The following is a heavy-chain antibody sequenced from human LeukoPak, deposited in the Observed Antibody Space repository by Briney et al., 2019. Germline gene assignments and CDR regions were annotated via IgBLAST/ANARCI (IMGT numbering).Heavy chain of an antibody. D-gene: IGHD6-13*01. V-gene: IGHV3-53*01. J-gene: IGHJ4*02. Sequence: PGGSLRLSCAASGFTVSVNYMNWVRQAPGKGLEWVSVIYSGGSTYYADSVKGRFTISRDNSKNTLYLQMNSLRPEDTAVYYCARSEMAAALLDYWGQGTLVTVSS. CDR3: ARSEMAAALLDY. CDR1: GFTVSVNY. CDR2: IYSGGST.